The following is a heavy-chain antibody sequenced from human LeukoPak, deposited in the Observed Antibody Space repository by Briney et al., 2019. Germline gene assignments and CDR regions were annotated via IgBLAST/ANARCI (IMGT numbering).Heavy chain of an antibody. CDR3: ARDRDGYVLNNWFDP. CDR1: GFTFSDYY. J-gene: IGHJ5*02. V-gene: IGHV3-11*01. Sequence: GGSLRLSCTASGFTFSDYYMSWIRQTPGKGLEWVSYISSSSDTIYYADSVKGRFTISRDNSKNTLYLQMNSLRAEDTAVYYCARDRDGYVLNNWFDPWGQGTLVTVSS. D-gene: IGHD5-24*01. CDR2: ISSSSDTI.